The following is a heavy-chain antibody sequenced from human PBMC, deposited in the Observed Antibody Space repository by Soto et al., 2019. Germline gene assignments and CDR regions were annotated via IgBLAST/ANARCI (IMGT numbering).Heavy chain of an antibody. J-gene: IGHJ4*02. CDR1: GGSISSSSYY. D-gene: IGHD3-10*01. Sequence: SETLSLTCTVSGGSISSSSYYWGWIRQPPGKGLEWIGSIYYSGSTYYNPSLKSRVTISVDTSKNQFSLKLSSVTAADTAVYYCARHSHGSGILPGVRTSFDYWGQGTLVTVSS. CDR2: IYYSGST. V-gene: IGHV4-39*01. CDR3: ARHSHGSGILPGVRTSFDY.